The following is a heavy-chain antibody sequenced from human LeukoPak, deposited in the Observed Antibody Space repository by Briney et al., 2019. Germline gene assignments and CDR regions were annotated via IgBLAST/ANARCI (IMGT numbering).Heavy chain of an antibody. D-gene: IGHD3-10*01. CDR3: AKDRGLWFPHGMDV. J-gene: IGHJ6*02. V-gene: IGHV3-30*18. CDR1: GFTFSSYA. CDR2: ISYDGSNK. Sequence: GGSLRLSCAASGFTFSSYAMSWVRQAPGKGLEWVAVISYDGSNKYYADFVKGRFTISRDNSKNTLYLQMNSLRAEDTAVYYCAKDRGLWFPHGMDVWGQGTTVTVSS.